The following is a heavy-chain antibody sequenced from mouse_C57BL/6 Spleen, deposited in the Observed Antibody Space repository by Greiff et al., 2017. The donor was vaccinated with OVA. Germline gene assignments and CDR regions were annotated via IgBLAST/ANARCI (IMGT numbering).Heavy chain of an antibody. V-gene: IGHV1-9*01. J-gene: IGHJ2*01. CDR3: ARGDYYGSSYRVLDY. D-gene: IGHD1-1*01. Sequence: QVQLQQSGAELMKPGASVKLSCKATGYTFTGYWIEWVKQRPGHGLEWIGEILPGSGSTNYNEKFKGKATFTADTSSNTAYMQLSSLTTEDAAIYDCARGDYYGSSYRVLDYWGQGTTLTVSS. CDR1: GYTFTGYW. CDR2: ILPGSGST.